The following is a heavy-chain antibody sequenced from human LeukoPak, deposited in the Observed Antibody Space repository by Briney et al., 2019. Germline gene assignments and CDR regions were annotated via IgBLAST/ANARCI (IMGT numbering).Heavy chain of an antibody. V-gene: IGHV3-30*02. CDR3: AKEGVQLERREYYYYYMDV. D-gene: IGHD1-1*01. Sequence: PGGSLRLSCAASGFTFSHFGMHWVRQAPGKGLECVAFIQYDGSNEEYADSVKGRFTISRDNSKNTLYLQMNILRGEDTAVYYCAKEGVQLERREYYYYYMDVWGKGTTVTVSS. CDR2: IQYDGSNE. J-gene: IGHJ6*03. CDR1: GFTFSHFG.